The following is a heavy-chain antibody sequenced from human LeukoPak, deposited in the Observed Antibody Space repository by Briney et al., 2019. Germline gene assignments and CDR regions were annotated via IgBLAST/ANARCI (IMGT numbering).Heavy chain of an antibody. CDR1: GFSFSSYS. Sequence: GSLRLSCAASGFSFSSYSMKWVRQAPGKGLEWVSSISSSSNYIYYAESVKGRFTISRDNAKNSLYLQMNSLRAEDTAVYYCARVSILIVPYYAFDIWGQGTMVTVSS. CDR2: ISSSSNYI. CDR3: ARVSILIVPYYAFDI. V-gene: IGHV3-21*01. D-gene: IGHD2/OR15-2a*01. J-gene: IGHJ3*02.